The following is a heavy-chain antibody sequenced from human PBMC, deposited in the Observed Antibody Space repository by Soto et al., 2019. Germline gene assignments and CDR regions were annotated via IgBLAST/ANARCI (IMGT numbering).Heavy chain of an antibody. CDR2: IYHSGST. CDR1: GGSISSGGYS. D-gene: IGHD6-13*01. Sequence: QLQLQESGSGLVKPSETLSLTCSVSGGSISSGGYSWSWIRQPPGKGLEWIGYIYHSGSTHYNPSLKSRVTISVDRSKNQVSLKLTSVTAADTAVYYCARNRVGISWYADYWGRGTRVTVSS. J-gene: IGHJ4*02. V-gene: IGHV4-30-2*01. CDR3: ARNRVGISWYADY.